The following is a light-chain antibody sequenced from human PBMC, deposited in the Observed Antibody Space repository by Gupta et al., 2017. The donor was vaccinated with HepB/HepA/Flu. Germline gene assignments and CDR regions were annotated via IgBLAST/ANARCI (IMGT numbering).Light chain of an antibody. V-gene: IGLV1-44*01. CDR2: KNS. CDR3: AAWDDRLNGVV. J-gene: IGLJ2*01. CDR1: SSNIGSNV. Sequence: QSVLTQPPSASGTPGQRVTIPCSGSSSNIGSNVVNWYQQLPGTAPKLLIYKNSQRPSGVPDRFSGSRSGTSASLAISGLQSEDEADYYCAAWDDRLNGVVFGGGTKLTVL.